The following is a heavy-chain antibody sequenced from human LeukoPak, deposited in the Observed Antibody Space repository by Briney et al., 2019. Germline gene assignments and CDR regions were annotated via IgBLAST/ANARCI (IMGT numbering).Heavy chain of an antibody. CDR1: GFTFSSYS. J-gene: IGHJ4*02. CDR2: ISGSGGST. CDR3: AKRMIAPHY. V-gene: IGHV3-23*01. Sequence: PGGSLRLSCAASGFTFSSYSMNWVRQAPGKELEWVSAISGSGGSTYYADSVKGRFTISRDNSKNTLYLQMNSLRAEDTAVYYCAKRMIAPHYWGQGTLVTVSS. D-gene: IGHD3-22*01.